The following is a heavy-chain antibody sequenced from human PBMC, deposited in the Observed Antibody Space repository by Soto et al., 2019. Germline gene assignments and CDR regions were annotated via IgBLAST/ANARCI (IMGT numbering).Heavy chain of an antibody. Sequence: SETLSLTCAVSGVSISSHDWWTWVRQPPGKGLEWIGESHQSGNTNYNSSLESRVTISVDKSKNQFSLKLSSVTAADTAVYYCASRHSSPYFDYWGQGTLVTVSS. V-gene: IGHV4-4*02. CDR2: SHQSGNT. D-gene: IGHD6-13*01. CDR1: GVSISSHDW. CDR3: ASRHSSPYFDY. J-gene: IGHJ4*02.